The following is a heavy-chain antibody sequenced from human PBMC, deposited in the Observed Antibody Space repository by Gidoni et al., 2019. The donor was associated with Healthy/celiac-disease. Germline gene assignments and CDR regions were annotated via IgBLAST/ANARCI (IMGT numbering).Heavy chain of an antibody. D-gene: IGHD3-9*01. V-gene: IGHV3-20*04. J-gene: IGHJ6*02. Sequence: EVQLVESGGGVVRPGGSLRLSCAASGFTFDDYGMSWVRQAPGKGLEWVSGINWNGGSTGYADSVKGRFTISRDNAKNSLYLQMNSLRAEDTALYYCARESQYYDILTGYYYYYGMDVWGQGTTVTVSS. CDR3: ARESQYYDILTGYYYYYGMDV. CDR2: INWNGGST. CDR1: GFTFDDYG.